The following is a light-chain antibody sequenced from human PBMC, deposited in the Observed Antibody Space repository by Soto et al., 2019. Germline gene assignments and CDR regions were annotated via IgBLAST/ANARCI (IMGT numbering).Light chain of an antibody. V-gene: IGKV1-8*01. J-gene: IGKJ1*01. CDR1: QGISSY. CDR2: AAS. Sequence: AIRMTQSPSSFSASTGDRVTITCRASQGISSYLAWYQQKPGKAPKLLIYAASTLQSGVPSRFSGSGSGTDVTLTISSLKTEDFATYYCLQAYNYPWTFGQGTKVDIK. CDR3: LQAYNYPWT.